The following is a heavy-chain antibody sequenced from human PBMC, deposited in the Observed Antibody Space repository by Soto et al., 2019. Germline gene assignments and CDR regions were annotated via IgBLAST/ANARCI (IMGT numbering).Heavy chain of an antibody. Sequence: ASVKVSCKASGYTFTGYYMHWVRQAPGQGLEWMGWINPNSGGTNYAQKFQGWVTMTRDTSISTAYMELSRLRSDDTAVYYCAKDGANTYYDILTGNFDYWGQGTLVTVSS. V-gene: IGHV1-2*04. D-gene: IGHD3-9*01. CDR2: INPNSGGT. CDR1: GYTFTGYY. CDR3: AKDGANTYYDILTGNFDY. J-gene: IGHJ4*02.